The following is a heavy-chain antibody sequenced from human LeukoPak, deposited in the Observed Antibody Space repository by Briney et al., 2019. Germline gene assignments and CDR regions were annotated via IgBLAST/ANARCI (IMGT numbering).Heavy chain of an antibody. V-gene: IGHV1-2*02. CDR2: INPNSGDT. J-gene: IGHJ4*02. CDR3: ARGSTVGATESLGFDY. CDR1: GYTFTGYY. Sequence: GASVKVSCKASGYTFTGYYIHWVRQAPGQGLEWMGWINPNSGDTHYAQKFQGRVTMTRDTSISTAYMELSRLRSDDTAMYYCARGSTVGATESLGFDYWGQGAPFTVSS. D-gene: IGHD1-26*01.